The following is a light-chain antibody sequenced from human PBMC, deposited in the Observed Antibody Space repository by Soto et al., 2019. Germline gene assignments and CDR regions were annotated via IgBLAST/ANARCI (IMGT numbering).Light chain of an antibody. CDR3: SSYTSSSTLVV. CDR1: SRDVGGYNY. V-gene: IGLV2-14*01. Sequence: QSVLTQPASLSGSPGQSSTISCTGKSRDVGGYNYVSWYQQHPGKAPKLMIYDVSNRPSGVSNRFSGSKSGNTASLTISGLQAEDEADYYCSSYTSSSTLVVFGTGTKVTVL. J-gene: IGLJ1*01. CDR2: DVS.